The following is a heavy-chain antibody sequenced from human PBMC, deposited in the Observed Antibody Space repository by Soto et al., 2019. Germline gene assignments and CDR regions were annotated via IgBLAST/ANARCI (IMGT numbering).Heavy chain of an antibody. J-gene: IGHJ4*02. Sequence: SETLSLTCAVYCGSISSYYWSWIRQPPGKGLEWIGYIYYSGSTNYNPSLKSRVTISVDTSKNQFSLKLSSVTAADTAVYYCARRYGDCFDYWGQGTLVTVSS. D-gene: IGHD4-17*01. CDR1: CGSISSYY. CDR2: IYYSGST. CDR3: ARRYGDCFDY. V-gene: IGHV4-59*08.